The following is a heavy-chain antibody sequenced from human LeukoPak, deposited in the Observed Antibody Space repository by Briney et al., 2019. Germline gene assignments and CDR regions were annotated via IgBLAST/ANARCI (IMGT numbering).Heavy chain of an antibody. D-gene: IGHD3-10*01. CDR2: INPNSGGT. Sequence: ASVKVSCKASGYTFTGYYMHWVRQAPGQGLEWMGWINPNSGGTNYAQKFQGRVTMTRDTSISTAYMELSRLRSDDTAVYYCARDLYYYGSGSYGGNYYYMDVWGKGTTVTVSS. V-gene: IGHV1-2*02. CDR3: ARDLYYYGSGSYGGNYYYMDV. J-gene: IGHJ6*03. CDR1: GYTFTGYY.